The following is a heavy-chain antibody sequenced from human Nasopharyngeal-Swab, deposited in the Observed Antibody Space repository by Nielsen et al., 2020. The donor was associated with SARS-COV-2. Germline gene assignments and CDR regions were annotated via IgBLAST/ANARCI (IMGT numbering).Heavy chain of an antibody. CDR2: TRNKANSYTT. D-gene: IGHD3-9*01. V-gene: IGHV3-72*01. CDR1: GFTFSDHY. J-gene: IGHJ6*03. Sequence: GESLKISCAASGFTFSDHYMDWVRQAPGKGLEWVGRTRNKANSYTTEYAASVKGRFTISRDDSKNSLYLQMNSLRAEDTAVYYCARDDDILTGNGYYMDVWGKGSTVTVSS. CDR3: ARDDDILTGNGYYMDV.